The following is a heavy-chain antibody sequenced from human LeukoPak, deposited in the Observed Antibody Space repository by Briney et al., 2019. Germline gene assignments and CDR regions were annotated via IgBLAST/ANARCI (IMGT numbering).Heavy chain of an antibody. V-gene: IGHV4-59*08. CDR3: ASRIAAVFDI. CDR2: IYYSGST. CDR1: GGSISSYY. Sequence: PSETLSLTCTVSGGSISSYYWSWIRQPPGKGLEWIGYIYYSGSTNYNPSLKSRVTISVDTSKNQFSLKLSSVTAADTAVYHCASRIAAVFDIWGQGTMVTVSS. J-gene: IGHJ3*02. D-gene: IGHD6-13*01.